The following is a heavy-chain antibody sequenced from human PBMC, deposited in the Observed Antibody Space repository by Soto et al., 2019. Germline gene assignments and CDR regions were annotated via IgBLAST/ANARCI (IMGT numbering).Heavy chain of an antibody. D-gene: IGHD6-19*01. J-gene: IGHJ4*02. CDR3: ARRIAVDVAGFDY. CDR1: GYAFTGYY. CDR2: INPSGGST. V-gene: IGHV1-46*01. Sequence: ASVKVSCKASGYAFTGYYMHWVRQTPGQGLEWMGIINPSGGSTSYAQKFQGRVTMTRDTSTSTVYLQWSSLKASDTAMYYCARRIAVDVAGFDYWGQGTLVTVSS.